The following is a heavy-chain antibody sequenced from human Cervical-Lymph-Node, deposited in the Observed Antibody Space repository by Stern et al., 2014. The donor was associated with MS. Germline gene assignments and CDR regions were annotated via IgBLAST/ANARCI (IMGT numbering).Heavy chain of an antibody. J-gene: IGHJ4*02. CDR3: ARGHYSTGWYRLDY. CDR2: VNADSGHT. CDR1: GYTFITHL. V-gene: IGHV1-3*01. Sequence: VQLVESGAEVKNPGASVKVSCKASGYTFITHLIHWVRQAPGHRPEWMGWVNADSGHTKYSQNFQGRVTISRDTSASTAYMELSSLRSEDTAVYYCARGHYSTGWYRLDYWGQGTLVTVSS. D-gene: IGHD6-19*01.